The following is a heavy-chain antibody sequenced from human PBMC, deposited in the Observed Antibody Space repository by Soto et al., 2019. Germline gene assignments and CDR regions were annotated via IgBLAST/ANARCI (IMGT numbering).Heavy chain of an antibody. D-gene: IGHD2-21*01. CDR2: ISGSGGST. Sequence: EVKLLESGGGVVQPGGSLRLSCAASGFAFNNYAMNWVRQAPGKGLEWVSHISGSGGSTDYAESVKGRFSISKDSVNKKLDRDMSTLRAGDPALYFWAKEGSHINSLSSAGYLQPWGLGTQVTVSS. V-gene: IGHV3-23*01. CDR3: AKEGSHINSLSSAGYLQP. CDR1: GFAFNNYA. J-gene: IGHJ1*01.